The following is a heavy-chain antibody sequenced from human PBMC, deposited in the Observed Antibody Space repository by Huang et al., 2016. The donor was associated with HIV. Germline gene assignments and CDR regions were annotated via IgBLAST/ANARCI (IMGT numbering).Heavy chain of an antibody. J-gene: IGHJ4*02. D-gene: IGHD6-13*01. CDR3: AKGGSAAAVLDF. CDR2: ISYDAKTK. Sequence: QLQLVESGGGVVQPGRSLRISCAASGFTFSSFGMHWVRTAPGKGLEWVAGISYDAKTKYYADSVKGRFSISRDNSKTTVYLQLNSLRLEDTAVYYCAKGGSAAAVLDFWGQGTLVTVSS. V-gene: IGHV3-30*18. CDR1: GFTFSSFG.